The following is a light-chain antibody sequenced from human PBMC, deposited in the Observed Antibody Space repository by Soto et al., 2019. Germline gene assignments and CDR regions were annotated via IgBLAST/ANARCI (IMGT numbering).Light chain of an antibody. Sequence: DIQMTQSPSSLSASVGDRVTITCQASQDISKSLNWYQQTPGQAPKLLIYLSSNLERGVPSRFSGSGSGTHFSLTISSLQPADFATYFCQQYDSVPYTFGQGTKLDMK. CDR2: LSS. V-gene: IGKV1-33*01. CDR1: QDISKS. CDR3: QQYDSVPYT. J-gene: IGKJ2*01.